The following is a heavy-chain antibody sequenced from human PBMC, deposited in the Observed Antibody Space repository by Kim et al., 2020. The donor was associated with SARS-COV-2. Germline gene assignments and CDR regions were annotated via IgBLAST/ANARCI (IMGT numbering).Heavy chain of an antibody. V-gene: IGHV3-43*02. D-gene: IGHD6-13*01. CDR1: GFTFDDYA. CDR2: ISGDGGST. J-gene: IGHJ6*02. Sequence: GGSLRLSCAASGFTFDDYAMHWVRQAPGKGLEWVSLISGDGGSTYYADSVKGRFTISRDNSKNSLYLQMNSLRTEDTALYYCAKDPNSSSWTDDRNYYYYYGMDVWGQGTTVTVSS. CDR3: AKDPNSSSWTDDRNYYYYYGMDV.